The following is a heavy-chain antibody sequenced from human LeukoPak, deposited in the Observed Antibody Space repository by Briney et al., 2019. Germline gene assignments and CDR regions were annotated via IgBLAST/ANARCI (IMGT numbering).Heavy chain of an antibody. CDR2: INPNSGGT. CDR3: ARSPDVEMATILPFHY. Sequence: ASVKVSCKASGYTFTGYYMHWVRQAPGQGLEWMGWINPNSGGTNYAQKFQGRVTMTTDTSTSTAYMELRSLRSDDTAVYYCARSPDVEMATILPFHYWGQGTLVTVSS. J-gene: IGHJ4*02. D-gene: IGHD5-24*01. V-gene: IGHV1-2*02. CDR1: GYTFTGYY.